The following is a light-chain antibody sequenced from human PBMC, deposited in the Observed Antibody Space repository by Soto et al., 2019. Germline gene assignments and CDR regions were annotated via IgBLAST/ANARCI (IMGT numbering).Light chain of an antibody. CDR3: ETWDSNTRGV. CDR1: SGHSSYI. CDR2: LEGSGSY. Sequence: QPVLTQSSSASASLGSSVKLTCTLSSGHSSYIIAWHQQQPGKAPRYLMKLEGSGSYNKGSGVPDRFSGSSSGADRYLTISNLQSEDEADYYCETWDSNTRGVFGTGTQLTVL. J-gene: IGLJ7*01. V-gene: IGLV4-60*03.